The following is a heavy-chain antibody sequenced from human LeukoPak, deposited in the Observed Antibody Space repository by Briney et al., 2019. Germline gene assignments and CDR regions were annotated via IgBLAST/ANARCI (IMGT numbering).Heavy chain of an antibody. CDR1: VFTFTGDA. D-gene: IGHD2-15*01. V-gene: IGHV3-23*01. Sequence: VGSPRPSRAPSVFTFTGDAMSAGPGTPGERLGWVSAITVSGGSTYYADSVKGRSTISRDNSKTTLYLRMNSLRAQDTAVYYCAKGSRLGDPLYCGGGSWYGLFDYWGPGTLVTVSS. J-gene: IGHJ4*02. CDR3: AKGSRLGDPLYCGGGSWYGLFDY. CDR2: ITVSGGST.